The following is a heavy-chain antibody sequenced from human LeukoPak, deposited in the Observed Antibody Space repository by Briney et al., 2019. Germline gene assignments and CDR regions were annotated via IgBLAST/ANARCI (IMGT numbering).Heavy chain of an antibody. J-gene: IGHJ4*02. V-gene: IGHV3-7*01. CDR1: EFTFSSYW. CDR3: AKDYLLRYFDWLPQGY. D-gene: IGHD3-9*01. Sequence: GGSLRLSCAASEFTFSSYWMSWVRQAPGKGLEWVANIKQDGGEKYYLDSVKGRFTVSRDNAKNSLYLQMNSLRAEDTAVYYCAKDYLLRYFDWLPQGYWGQGTLVTVSS. CDR2: IKQDGGEK.